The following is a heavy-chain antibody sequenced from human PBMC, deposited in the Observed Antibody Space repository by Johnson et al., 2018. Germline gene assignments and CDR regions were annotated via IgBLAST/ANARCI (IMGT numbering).Heavy chain of an antibody. CDR2: IKQDGTEK. J-gene: IGHJ6*03. D-gene: IGHD3-10*01. Sequence: VQLVESGGGLVQPGGSLRLSCAASGFTFSSYWMTWVRQAPGKGLECVANIKQDGTEKYYVASVKGRFTMSRDNAKNSLYLQMNSLIVEDRAVSYWARFGEGDTVRGVIMTYYYDSDMDVWGKGTTVTVSS. V-gene: IGHV3-7*01. CDR1: GFTFSSYW. CDR3: ARFGEGDTVRGVIMTYYYDSDMDV.